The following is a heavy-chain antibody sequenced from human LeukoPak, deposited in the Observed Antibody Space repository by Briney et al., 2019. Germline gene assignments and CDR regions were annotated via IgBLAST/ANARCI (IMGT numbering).Heavy chain of an antibody. V-gene: IGHV7-4-1*02. CDR3: ARRDILTGYYPADFDY. J-gene: IGHJ4*02. D-gene: IGHD3-9*01. CDR1: GGTFSSYA. CDR2: INTNTGNP. Sequence: ASVKVSCKASGGTFSSYAISWVRQAPGQGLEWMGWINTNTGNPTYAQGFTGRFVFTLDTSVSTAYLQISSLKAEDTAVYYCARRDILTGYYPADFDYWGQGTLVTVSS.